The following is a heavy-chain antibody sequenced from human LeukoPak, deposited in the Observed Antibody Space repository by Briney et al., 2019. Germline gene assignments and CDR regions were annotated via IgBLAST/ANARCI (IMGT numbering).Heavy chain of an antibody. CDR2: IYSGGST. CDR3: ARDTVRGFAY. V-gene: IGHV3-66*01. J-gene: IGHJ4*02. D-gene: IGHD2-15*01. CDR1: GFTFSNAG. Sequence: GGSLRLSCAASGFTFSNAGMSWVRQAPGKGLEWVSVIYSGGSTYYADSVKGRFTISRDNPKNTLYLQMNSLRAEDTAMYYCARDTVRGFAYWGQGTLVTVSS.